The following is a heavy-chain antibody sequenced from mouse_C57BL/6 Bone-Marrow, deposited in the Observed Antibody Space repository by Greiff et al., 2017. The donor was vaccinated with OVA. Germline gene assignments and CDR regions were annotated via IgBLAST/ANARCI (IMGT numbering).Heavy chain of an antibody. CDR3: ASGSRWFAY. V-gene: IGHV1-54*01. CDR2: INPGSGGT. Sequence: VQLQQSGAELVRPGTSVKVSCKASGYAFTNYLIEWVKQRPGQGLEWIGVINPGSGGTNYNEKFKGKATLTADKSSSTAYMQLSSLTSEDAAVYFCASGSRWFAYWGQGTLVTVSA. CDR1: GYAFTNYL. J-gene: IGHJ3*01. D-gene: IGHD1-2*01.